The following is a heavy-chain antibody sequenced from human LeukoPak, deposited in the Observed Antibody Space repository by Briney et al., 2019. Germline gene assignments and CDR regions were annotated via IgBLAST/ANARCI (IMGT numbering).Heavy chain of an antibody. V-gene: IGHV3-9*03. CDR2: ISWNSGSI. Sequence: GGSLRLSCAASGFTFDDYAMHWVRQAPGKGLEWVSGISWNSGSIGYADSVKGRLTISRDNAKNSLYLQMNSLRAEDMALYYCAKGLDYDILTGYDYWGQGTLVTVSS. J-gene: IGHJ4*02. CDR3: AKGLDYDILTGYDY. CDR1: GFTFDDYA. D-gene: IGHD3-9*01.